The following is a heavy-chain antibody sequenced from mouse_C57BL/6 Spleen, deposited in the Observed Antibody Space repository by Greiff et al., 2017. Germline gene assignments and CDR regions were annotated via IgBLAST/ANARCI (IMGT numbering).Heavy chain of an antibody. CDR3: ARHGNYGSSYDYYAMDY. CDR2: INSDGGST. D-gene: IGHD1-1*01. V-gene: IGHV5-2*01. Sequence: EVKLVESGGGLVQPGESLKLSCESNEYEFPSHDMSWVRKTPEKRLELVAAINSDGGSTYYPDTMERRFIISRDNTKKTLYLQMSSLRSEDTALYYCARHGNYGSSYDYYAMDYGGQGTSVTVSS. CDR1: EYEFPSHD. J-gene: IGHJ4*01.